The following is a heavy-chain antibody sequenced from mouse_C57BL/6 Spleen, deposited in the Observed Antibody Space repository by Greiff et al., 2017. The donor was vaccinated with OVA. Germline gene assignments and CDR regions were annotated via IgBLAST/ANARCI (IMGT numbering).Heavy chain of an antibody. J-gene: IGHJ1*03. D-gene: IGHD1-1*01. CDR2: INPNNGGT. Sequence: EVQLVESGPELVKPGASVKIPCKASGYTFTDYNMDWVKQSHGKSLEWIGDINPNNGGTIYNQKFKGKATLTVDKSSSTAYMELRSLTSEDTAVYYCARGPLRYGSSTGYFDVWGTGTTVTVSS. V-gene: IGHV1-18*01. CDR3: ARGPLRYGSSTGYFDV. CDR1: GYTFTDYN.